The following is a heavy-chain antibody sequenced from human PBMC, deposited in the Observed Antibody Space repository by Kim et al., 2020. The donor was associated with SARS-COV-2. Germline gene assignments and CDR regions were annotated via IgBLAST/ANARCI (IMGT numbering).Heavy chain of an antibody. D-gene: IGHD3-10*01. Sequence: SGPTLVKPTQTLTLTCTFSGFSLSTSGVGVGWIRQPPGKALEWLALIYWDDDKRYSPSLKSRLTITKDTSKNQVVLTMTNMDPVDTATYYCAHRLLLWFGESFDYWGQGTLVTVSS. CDR1: GFSLSTSGVG. CDR2: IYWDDDK. CDR3: AHRLLLWFGESFDY. V-gene: IGHV2-5*02. J-gene: IGHJ4*02.